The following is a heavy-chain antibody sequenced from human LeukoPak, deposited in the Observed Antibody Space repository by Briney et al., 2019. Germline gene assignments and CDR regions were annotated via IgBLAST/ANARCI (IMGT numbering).Heavy chain of an antibody. D-gene: IGHD2-2*01. CDR2: INHSGST. CDR3: ARPGVRYCSSTSCYYGY. V-gene: IGHV4-34*01. J-gene: IGHJ4*02. Sequence: PSETLSLTCAVYGGSFSGYYWSWLRQPPGKGLEWIGEINHSGSTNYNPSLKSRVTISVDTSKNQFSLKLSSVTAADTAVYYCARPGVRYCSSTSCYYGYWGQGTLVTVSS. CDR1: GGSFSGYY.